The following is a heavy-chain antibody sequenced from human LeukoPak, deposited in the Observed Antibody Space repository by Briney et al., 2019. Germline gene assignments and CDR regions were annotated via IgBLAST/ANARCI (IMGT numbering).Heavy chain of an antibody. Sequence: GASVKVSCKASGYTFTGYYMHWVRQAPGQGLEWMGWINPNSGGTNYAQKFQGRVTMTRDTSISTAYMELSRLRSDDTAVYYCARVDYDFVWGSYRLPDPWGQGTLVTVSS. J-gene: IGHJ5*02. D-gene: IGHD3-16*02. V-gene: IGHV1-2*02. CDR3: ARVDYDFVWGSYRLPDP. CDR2: INPNSGGT. CDR1: GYTFTGYY.